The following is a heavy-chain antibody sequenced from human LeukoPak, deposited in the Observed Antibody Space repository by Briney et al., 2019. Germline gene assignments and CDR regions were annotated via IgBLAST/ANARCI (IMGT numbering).Heavy chain of an antibody. Sequence: PGGSLRLSCAASGFTFINYGMHWVRQAPGKGLEWVAVIWYDGNNKDYADSVKGRFTISRDNSKNTLYLQMNSLRAKDTAVYYCSNFEYWGQGTLVTVSS. CDR3: SNFEY. CDR1: GFTFINYG. CDR2: IWYDGNNK. V-gene: IGHV3-33*06. J-gene: IGHJ4*02.